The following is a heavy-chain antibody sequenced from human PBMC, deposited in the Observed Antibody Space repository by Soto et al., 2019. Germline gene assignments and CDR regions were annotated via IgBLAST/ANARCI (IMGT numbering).Heavy chain of an antibody. J-gene: IGHJ6*02. CDR1: GGSFSGYY. CDR2: INHSGST. Sequence: PSKPLSLTCAVYGGSFSGYYWSWIRQPPGKGLEWIGEINHSGSTNYNPSLKSRVTISVDTSKNQFSLRLTSVTAADTAVYFCARDYRTPSGGMDVWGQGTTVTVSS. D-gene: IGHD3-10*01. CDR3: ARDYRTPSGGMDV. V-gene: IGHV4-34*01.